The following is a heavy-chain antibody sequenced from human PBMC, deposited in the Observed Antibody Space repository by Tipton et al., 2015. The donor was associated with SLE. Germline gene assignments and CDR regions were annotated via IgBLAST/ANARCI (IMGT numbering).Heavy chain of an antibody. CDR1: GGSFSGYY. V-gene: IGHV4-34*01. J-gene: IGHJ5*02. Sequence: AGLVKPSETLSLTCAVYGGSFSGYYWGWIRQPPGKGLEWIGEIDRRGNTKYNPSLKSRVAISVDTSRNQFSLRLSSVTAADTAIYYCARLREATGLFSKRGWLDPWGQGNLVTVSS. CDR2: IDRRGNT. CDR3: ARLREATGLFSKRGWLDP. D-gene: IGHD5-12*01.